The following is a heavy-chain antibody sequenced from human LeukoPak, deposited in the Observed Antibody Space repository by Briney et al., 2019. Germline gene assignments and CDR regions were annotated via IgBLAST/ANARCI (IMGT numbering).Heavy chain of an antibody. D-gene: IGHD1-1*01. J-gene: IGHJ4*02. CDR3: ARDRTTFFDY. CDR2: IHSGGRT. Sequence: PGGSLRLSCAASGFTVSSNFMSWVRQAPGKGLEWVSFIHSGGRTSYADSVKGRFTISRDNSKNTLYLQMNSLRAEDTAVYYCARDRTTFFDYWGQGTLVTVSS. CDR1: GFTVSSNF. V-gene: IGHV3-53*01.